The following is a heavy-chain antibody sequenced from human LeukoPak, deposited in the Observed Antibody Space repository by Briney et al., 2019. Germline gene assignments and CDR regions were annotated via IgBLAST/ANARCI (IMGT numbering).Heavy chain of an antibody. Sequence: SETLSLTCTASGGSISSSSYYWGWIRQPPGKGLEWIGSIYYSGSTYYNPSLKSRVTISVDTSKNQFSLKLSSVTAADTAVYYCARDGVGSSGSVDYWGQGTLVTVSS. J-gene: IGHJ4*02. CDR2: IYYSGST. D-gene: IGHD3-22*01. CDR1: GGSISSSSYY. CDR3: ARDGVGSSGSVDY. V-gene: IGHV4-39*07.